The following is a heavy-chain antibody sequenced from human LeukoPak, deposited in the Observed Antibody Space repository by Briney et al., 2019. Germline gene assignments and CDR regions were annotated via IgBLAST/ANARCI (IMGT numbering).Heavy chain of an antibody. V-gene: IGHV3-21*01. CDR3: ARDPWGSSSY. CDR2: ISSSSTYI. Sequence: PGGSLRLSCAASGFTFSGYSMNWVRQATGKGLECVSSISSSSTYIYYADSVKGRFTISRDNAKNSLYLQMNSLRAEDTAVYYCARDPWGSSSYWGQGILVTVSS. J-gene: IGHJ4*02. D-gene: IGHD6-6*01. CDR1: GFTFSGYS.